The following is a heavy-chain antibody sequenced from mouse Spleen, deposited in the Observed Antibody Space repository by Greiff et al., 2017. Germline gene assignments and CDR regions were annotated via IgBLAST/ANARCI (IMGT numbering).Heavy chain of an antibody. J-gene: IGHJ4*01. Sequence: QVQLQQSGAELARPGASVKMSCKASGYTFTSYTMHWVKQRPGQGLEWIGYINPSSGYTKYNQKFKDKATLTADKSSSTAYMQLSSLTSEDSAVYYCARGYYGNFYYAMDYWGQGTSVTVSS. V-gene: IGHV1-4*01. D-gene: IGHD2-1*01. CDR3: ARGYYGNFYYAMDY. CDR1: GYTFTSYT. CDR2: INPSSGYT.